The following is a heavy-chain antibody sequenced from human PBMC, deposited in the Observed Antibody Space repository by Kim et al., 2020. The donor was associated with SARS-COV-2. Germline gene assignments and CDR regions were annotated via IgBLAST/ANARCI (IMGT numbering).Heavy chain of an antibody. Sequence: GGSLRLSCAVSGFTFGNYAMSWVRQRPGKGLEWVSAISASAIHTYYADFVKGRSTISRDSSKNTLYLQMNSLRAEDTAVYYCAREPIPRGGYSYGMFDYWGQGTLVTVSS. CDR3: AREPIPRGGYSYGMFDY. V-gene: IGHV3-23*01. D-gene: IGHD5-18*01. CDR1: GFTFGNYA. CDR2: ISASAIHT. J-gene: IGHJ4*02.